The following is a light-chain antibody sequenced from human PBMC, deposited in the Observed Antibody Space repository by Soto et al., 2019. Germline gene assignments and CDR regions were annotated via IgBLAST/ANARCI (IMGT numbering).Light chain of an antibody. CDR1: TSDAGAYDY. CDR2: GVI. Sequence: QSVLTQPASVSGSPGQSITITCTGTTSDAGAYDYVSWYQHHPGKAPQLIIYGVINRPSGVSFRFSGSKSGNTASLTISGLQAEDEADYYCTSHISGSAPVVFGGGTKVTVL. V-gene: IGLV2-14*03. CDR3: TSHISGSAPVV. J-gene: IGLJ2*01.